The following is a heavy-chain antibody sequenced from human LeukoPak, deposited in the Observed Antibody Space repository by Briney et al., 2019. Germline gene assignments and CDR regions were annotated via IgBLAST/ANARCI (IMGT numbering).Heavy chain of an antibody. Sequence: SETLSLTCTVSGGSISSSGYYWGWVRQPPGKGLEWVGSVYYTGSTFYNPSLKSRVTTSVDTSKNHFSLNLSSVTAADTAVYYCARHRGRYYDSGSYYYFDYWGQGTLVAVSS. CDR2: VYYTGST. V-gene: IGHV4-39*02. J-gene: IGHJ4*02. D-gene: IGHD3-10*01. CDR1: GGSISSSGYY. CDR3: ARHRGRYYDSGSYYYFDY.